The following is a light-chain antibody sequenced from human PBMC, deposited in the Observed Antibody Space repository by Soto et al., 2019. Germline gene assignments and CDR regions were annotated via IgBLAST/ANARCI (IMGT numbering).Light chain of an antibody. J-gene: IGKJ4*01. CDR3: QQADIFQLT. V-gene: IGKV1-12*01. CDR2: ATS. Sequence: DLQMTQFPSSVSASVGDRVTITCRASQPLGAWLAWYQQKPGKAPKLLIYATSTLESGVPSRFRGCCSGTEFTLTISSLQPEAFATYYCQQADIFQLTFGGGTRVEIK. CDR1: QPLGAW.